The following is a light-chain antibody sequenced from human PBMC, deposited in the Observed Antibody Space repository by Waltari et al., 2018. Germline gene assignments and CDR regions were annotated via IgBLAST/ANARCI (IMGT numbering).Light chain of an antibody. CDR3: AAWDDSLSGVL. Sequence: QSVLTQPPSASGTPGQRVTISCSGSSSNIGSYYVNWYQPLPRTAPKLLLYKNNQRPSGVPDRFSGSKSGTSASLAISGLRSEDEADYYCAAWDDSLSGVLFGGGTKLTVL. CDR2: KNN. J-gene: IGLJ2*01. CDR1: SSNIGSYY. V-gene: IGLV1-47*01.